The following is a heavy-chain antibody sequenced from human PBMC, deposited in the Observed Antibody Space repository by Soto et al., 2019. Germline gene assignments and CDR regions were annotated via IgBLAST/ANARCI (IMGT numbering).Heavy chain of an antibody. V-gene: IGHV4-34*01. Sequence: PSDPLSLKCAAYAASFSGYYWSGIRQPPGKGLVGIGEINHSGSTIYNPSLKSRVTISVDTSKNQFSLKLSSVTAADTAVYYCARSHITMVRGVIQYYYYYYMDVWGKGTTVTVSS. CDR1: AASFSGYY. CDR2: INHSGST. D-gene: IGHD3-10*01. CDR3: ARSHITMVRGVIQYYYYYYMDV. J-gene: IGHJ6*03.